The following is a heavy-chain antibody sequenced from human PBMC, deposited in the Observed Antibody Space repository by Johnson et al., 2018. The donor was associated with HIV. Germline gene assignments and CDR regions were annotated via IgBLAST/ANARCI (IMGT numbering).Heavy chain of an antibody. V-gene: IGHV3-33*01. CDR2: IWYDGSNN. CDR3: ARDREYGLAWGWTLDI. Sequence: QVQLVESGGGVVQPGRSLRLSCAASGFTFSSYGMHWVRQAPGKGLEWVAVIWYDGSNNYYADSVKGRFTISRDNSKNTLYLQMNSLRTEDTAVYYCARDREYGLAWGWTLDIWGQGTMVTVSS. J-gene: IGHJ3*02. D-gene: IGHD2/OR15-2a*01. CDR1: GFTFSSYG.